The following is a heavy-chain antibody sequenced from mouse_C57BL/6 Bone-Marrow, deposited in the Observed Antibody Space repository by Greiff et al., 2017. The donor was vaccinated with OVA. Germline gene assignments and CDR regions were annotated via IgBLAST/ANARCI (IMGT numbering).Heavy chain of an antibody. J-gene: IGHJ1*03. CDR2: SRNKANDYTT. V-gene: IGHV7-1*01. CDR1: GFTFSDFY. CDR3: ARDAEGYWYFDV. Sequence: EVMLVESGGGLVQSGRSLRLSCATSGFTFSDFYMEWVRQAPGTGLEWIAASRNKANDYTTEYSASVKGRFIVSRDTSQSILYLQMNALRAEDTAIYYCARDAEGYWYFDVWGTGTTVTVSS.